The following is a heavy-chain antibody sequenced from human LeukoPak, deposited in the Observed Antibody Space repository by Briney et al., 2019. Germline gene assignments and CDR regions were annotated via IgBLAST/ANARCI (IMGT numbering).Heavy chain of an antibody. D-gene: IGHD3-10*01. CDR1: GGSFSGYY. Sequence: SETLSLTCAASGGSFSGYYWSWIRQPPGKGLERIGEINHSGSTNYNPSLKSRVTISVDTSKNQFSLKLSSVTAADTAVYYCARQTMVRGVIMSPRPLFDYWGQGTLVTVSS. V-gene: IGHV4-34*01. CDR3: ARQTMVRGVIMSPRPLFDY. CDR2: INHSGST. J-gene: IGHJ4*02.